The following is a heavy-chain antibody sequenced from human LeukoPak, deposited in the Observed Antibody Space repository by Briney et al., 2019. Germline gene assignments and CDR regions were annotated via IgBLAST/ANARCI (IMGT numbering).Heavy chain of an antibody. J-gene: IGHJ6*04. CDR1: GFTFSSYE. Sequence: PGGSLRLSCAASGFTFSSYEMNCVRQAPGKGLEWVSYISSSGSTIYYADSVKGRFTISRDNAKNSLYLQMNSLRAEDTAVYYCAREGRYFDWLLKVGGPPYYYGMDVWGKGTTVTVSS. CDR3: AREGRYFDWLLKVGGPPYYYGMDV. D-gene: IGHD3-9*01. V-gene: IGHV3-48*03. CDR2: ISSSGSTI.